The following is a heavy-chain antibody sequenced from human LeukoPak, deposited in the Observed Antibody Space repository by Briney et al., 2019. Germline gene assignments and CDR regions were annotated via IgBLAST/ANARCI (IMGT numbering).Heavy chain of an antibody. CDR3: ARAVERYNFWSGYYRTDYYYYMDV. V-gene: IGHV4-38-2*02. CDR2: IFHSGRA. D-gene: IGHD3-3*01. Sequence: PSETLSLTCTVSGSSINSADYWGWIRQPPGKGLEYIGSIFHSGRAYYNPSLESRITISMDTSKNPFSLKLDSVTAADTAVYYCARAVERYNFWSGYYRTDYYYYMDVWGKGTTVTVSS. J-gene: IGHJ6*03. CDR1: GSSINSADY.